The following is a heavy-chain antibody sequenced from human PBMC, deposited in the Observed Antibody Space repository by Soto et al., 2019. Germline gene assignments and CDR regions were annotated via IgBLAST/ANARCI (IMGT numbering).Heavy chain of an antibody. CDR3: ARDRNYYYYYGMDV. D-gene: IGHD1-7*01. CDR2: ISSSSTL. J-gene: IGHJ6*02. CDR1: GFTFSSYS. V-gene: IGHV3-48*02. Sequence: GGSLRLSCAASGFTFSSYSMNWVRQAPGKGLEWVSYISSSSTLYYADSVKGRFTSSRDKAKKSLYLQMNSLRDEDTAVYYCARDRNYYYYYGMDVWGQGTTVTVSS.